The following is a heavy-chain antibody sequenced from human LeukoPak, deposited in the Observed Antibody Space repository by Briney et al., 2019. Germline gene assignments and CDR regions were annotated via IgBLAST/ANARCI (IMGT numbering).Heavy chain of an antibody. CDR2: IIPVLGVA. CDR1: GGSFSSYS. Sequence: ASVKVSCEASGGSFSSYSISWVRQAPGQGLEWVGRIIPVLGVANYAQKFQGRVTITADNSTSTAYVELSSLKSEDTAVYYCASIYCSSSGVGAFDIWGQGTMVTVSS. CDR3: ASIYCSSSGVGAFDI. J-gene: IGHJ3*02. D-gene: IGHD6-6*01. V-gene: IGHV1-69*02.